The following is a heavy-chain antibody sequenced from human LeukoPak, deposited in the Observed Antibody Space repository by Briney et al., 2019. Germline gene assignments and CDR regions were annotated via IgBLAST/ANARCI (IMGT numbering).Heavy chain of an antibody. CDR2: ISWNSGSI. CDR1: GFTFDDYA. V-gene: IGHV3-9*03. J-gene: IGHJ3*02. Sequence: GGSLRLSCAASGFTFDDYAMHWVRQAPGKGLEWVSGISWNSGSIGYADSVKGRFTISRDNAKNSLYLQMNSLRAEDMALYYCAKDRGAVGSAFDIWGQGTMVTVSS. D-gene: IGHD6-19*01. CDR3: AKDRGAVGSAFDI.